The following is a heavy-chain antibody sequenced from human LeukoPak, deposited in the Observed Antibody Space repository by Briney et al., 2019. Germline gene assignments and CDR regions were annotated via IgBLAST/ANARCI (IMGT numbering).Heavy chain of an antibody. V-gene: IGHV3-23*01. CDR2: ISGSGGGT. D-gene: IGHD3-10*01. CDR3: AKTPLWFGNPGGYYFDY. CDR1: GFTFSSYA. Sequence: GGSLRLSCAASGFTFSSYAMSWVRQAPGKGLEWVSAISGSGGGTYYADSVKGRFTISRDNSKNTLYLQMNSLRAEDTAVYYCAKTPLWFGNPGGYYFDYWGQGTLVTVSS. J-gene: IGHJ4*02.